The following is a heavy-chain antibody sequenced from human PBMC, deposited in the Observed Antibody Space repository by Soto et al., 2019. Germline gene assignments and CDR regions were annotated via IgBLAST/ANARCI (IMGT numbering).Heavy chain of an antibody. CDR1: GFTFSSYS. D-gene: IGHD3-3*01. Sequence: PGGSLRLSCAASGFTFSSYSMNWVRQAPGKGLEWVSSISSSSSSTYYADSVKGRFTISRDNSKNTLYLQMNSLRAEDTAVYYCAKDLGAPDYYDFWSGYAFDIWGQGTMVTVSS. CDR2: ISSSSSST. CDR3: AKDLGAPDYYDFWSGYAFDI. V-gene: IGHV3-21*04. J-gene: IGHJ3*02.